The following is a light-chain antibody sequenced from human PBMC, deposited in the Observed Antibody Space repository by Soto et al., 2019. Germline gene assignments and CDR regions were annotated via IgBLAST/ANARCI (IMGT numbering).Light chain of an antibody. CDR3: KQYKNYCSWT. Sequence: DIQMTQSPSPLSASVGDRVTITCRASQSISIWLAWYQQKPGKAPNILIYDASTLVSGVPSRFSGSGSGTEFTLTISRLQPDDFASYCFKQYKNYCSWTFGQGTKVEIK. J-gene: IGKJ1*01. CDR1: QSISIW. V-gene: IGKV1-5*01. CDR2: DAS.